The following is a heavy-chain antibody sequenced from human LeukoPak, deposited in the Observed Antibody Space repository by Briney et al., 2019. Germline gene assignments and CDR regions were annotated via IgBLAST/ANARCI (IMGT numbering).Heavy chain of an antibody. CDR2: ISGSGVNT. V-gene: IGHV3-23*01. Sequence: GGSLRLSCAASGFTFDNYAMNWVRQAPGKGLEWVLGISGSGVNTYYTDSVKGRFTISRDNSKNTLYLQLNSLRGEDTAIYYCARDTSFNYGAHAMDVWGQGTTVTVSS. D-gene: IGHD4/OR15-4a*01. CDR1: GFTFDNYA. J-gene: IGHJ6*02. CDR3: ARDTSFNYGAHAMDV.